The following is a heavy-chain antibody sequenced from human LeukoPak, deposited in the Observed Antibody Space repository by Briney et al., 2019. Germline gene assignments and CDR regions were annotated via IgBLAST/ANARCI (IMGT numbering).Heavy chain of an antibody. D-gene: IGHD1-1*01. V-gene: IGHV3-48*03. Sequence: GGSLRLSCAASGFTFSSYEMNWVRQAPGKGLEWVSYISSSGSTIYYADSVKGRFTISRDNAKNSLYLQMNSLRAEDTAVYYCARGRNWNDDDPSFDYWGQGTLVTVSS. CDR1: GFTFSSYE. CDR2: ISSSGSTI. CDR3: ARGRNWNDDDPSFDY. J-gene: IGHJ4*02.